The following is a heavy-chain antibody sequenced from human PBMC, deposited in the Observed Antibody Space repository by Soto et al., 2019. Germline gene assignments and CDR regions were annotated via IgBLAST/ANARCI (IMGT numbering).Heavy chain of an antibody. CDR1: GGSFSCYY. Sequence: SETLSLTCAVYGGSFSCYYWSWIRQPPGKGLEWIGEINHSGSTNYNPSLKSRVTISVDTSKNQFSLKLSSVTAADTAVYYCARLRITMVRGVPYYYYYYGMDVWGQGTTVTVSS. V-gene: IGHV4-34*01. CDR3: ARLRITMVRGVPYYYYYYGMDV. J-gene: IGHJ6*02. CDR2: INHSGST. D-gene: IGHD3-10*01.